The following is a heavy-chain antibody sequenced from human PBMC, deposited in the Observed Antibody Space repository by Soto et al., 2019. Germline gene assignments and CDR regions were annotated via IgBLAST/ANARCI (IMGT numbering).Heavy chain of an antibody. J-gene: IGHJ3*02. V-gene: IGHV3-9*01. CDR1: GFTFDDYA. CDR2: ISWNSGSI. Sequence: EVQLVESGGGLVQPGRSLRLSCAASGFTFDDYAMHWVRQAPGKGLEWVSGISWNSGSIGYADSVKGRFTISRDNAKNSLYLQMNSLSAEDTALYYCAKDMSLADAFDIWRQGTMVTVSS. CDR3: AKDMSLADAFDI.